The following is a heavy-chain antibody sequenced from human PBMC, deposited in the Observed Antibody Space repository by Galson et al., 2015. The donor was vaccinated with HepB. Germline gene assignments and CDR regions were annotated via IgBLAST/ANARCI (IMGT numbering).Heavy chain of an antibody. CDR2: ISHSSSSI. CDR3: ARDWWDALTYYYGTDA. V-gene: IGHV3-21*01. D-gene: IGHD1-26*01. Sequence: SLRLSCAASGFTFTTYGFNWVRQAPGKGLEWVSSISHSSSSIYYADSVKGRFTISRDNAKNSVFLQMNSLRAEDTAVYFCARDWWDALTYYYGTDAWGQGTTVTVSS. CDR1: GFTFTTYG. J-gene: IGHJ6*02.